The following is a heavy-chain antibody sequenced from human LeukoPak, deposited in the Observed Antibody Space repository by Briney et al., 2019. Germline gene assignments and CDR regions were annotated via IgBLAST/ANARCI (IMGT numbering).Heavy chain of an antibody. Sequence: PGGSLRLSCAASGFTFSSYWMHWVRQAPGKGLVWVSRINSDGSSTSYADSAKGRFTISRDNAKNTLYLQMNSLRAEDTAVYYCARGYYDFWSGYLDYWGQGTLVTVSS. D-gene: IGHD3-3*01. J-gene: IGHJ4*02. V-gene: IGHV3-74*01. CDR3: ARGYYDFWSGYLDY. CDR1: GFTFSSYW. CDR2: INSDGSST.